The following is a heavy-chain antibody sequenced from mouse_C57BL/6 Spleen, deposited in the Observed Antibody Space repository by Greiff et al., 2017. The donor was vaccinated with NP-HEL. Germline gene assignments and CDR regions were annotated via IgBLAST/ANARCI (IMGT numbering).Heavy chain of an antibody. J-gene: IGHJ3*01. Sequence: VQLKQSGPGLVAPSQSLSITCTVSGFSLTSYAISWVRQPPGKGLEWLGVIWTGGGTNYNSALKSRLSISKDNSKSQVFVKMNSLQTADTARYYCARNIDGSSYIAYWGQGTLVTVSA. CDR2: IWTGGGT. D-gene: IGHD1-1*01. CDR1: GFSLTSYA. V-gene: IGHV2-9-1*01. CDR3: ARNIDGSSYIAY.